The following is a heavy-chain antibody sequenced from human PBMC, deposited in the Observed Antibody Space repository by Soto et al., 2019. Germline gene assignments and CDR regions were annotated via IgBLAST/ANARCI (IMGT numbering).Heavy chain of an antibody. CDR3: ARDPSGSYSIEY. Sequence: GASVKVSCKAAGGTFSSYTISWVRQAHGQGLEWMGRIIPILGIANYAQKFQGRVTITADKSTSTAYMELSSLRSEDTAVYYCARDPSGSYSIEYWGQGTLVTVSS. CDR1: GGTFSSYT. J-gene: IGHJ4*02. D-gene: IGHD1-26*01. CDR2: IIPILGIA. V-gene: IGHV1-69*04.